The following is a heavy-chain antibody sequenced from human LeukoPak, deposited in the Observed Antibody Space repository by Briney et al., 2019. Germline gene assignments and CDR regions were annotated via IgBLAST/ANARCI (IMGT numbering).Heavy chain of an antibody. CDR1: GFTFSSYG. D-gene: IGHD2-2*01. CDR3: ARGDIVVVPAAMAYYGMDV. J-gene: IGHJ6*02. CDR2: IWYDGSNK. Sequence: GRSLRLSCAASGFTFSSYGMHWVRQAPGKGLEWVAVIWYDGSNKYYADSVKGRFTISRDNSKNPLYLQMNRLRAEDTAVYYCARGDIVVVPAAMAYYGMDVWGQGTTVTVSS. V-gene: IGHV3-33*01.